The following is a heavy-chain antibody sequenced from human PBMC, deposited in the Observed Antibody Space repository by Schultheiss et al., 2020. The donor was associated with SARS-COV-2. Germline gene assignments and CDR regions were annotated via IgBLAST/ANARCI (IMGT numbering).Heavy chain of an antibody. J-gene: IGHJ6*02. V-gene: IGHV4-59*05. CDR1: GGSFSGYY. Sequence: SETLSLTCAVYGGSFSGYYWSWIRQPAGKGLEWIGSIHYSGTTYYNPSLKSRVTISVDTSKNQFSLMLSSLTAADTAVYYCARLHYHYGMDVWGQGTTVTVSS. D-gene: IGHD2-15*01. CDR3: ARLHYHYGMDV. CDR2: IHYSGTT.